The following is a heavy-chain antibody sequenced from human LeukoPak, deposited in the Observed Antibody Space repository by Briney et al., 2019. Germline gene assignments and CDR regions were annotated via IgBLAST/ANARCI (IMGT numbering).Heavy chain of an antibody. V-gene: IGHV3-23*01. CDR1: GFTFSSYA. CDR3: AKEAYYYDSSGYEQRDY. D-gene: IGHD3-22*01. CDR2: ISGSGGST. J-gene: IGHJ4*02. Sequence: GGSLRLSCAASGFTFSSYAMSWVRQAPGKGLEWVSAISGSGGSTYYADSVKGRFTISRDNSKNTLYLQMNSLRAEDTAVYYCAKEAYYYDSSGYEQRDYWGQGTLVTVSS.